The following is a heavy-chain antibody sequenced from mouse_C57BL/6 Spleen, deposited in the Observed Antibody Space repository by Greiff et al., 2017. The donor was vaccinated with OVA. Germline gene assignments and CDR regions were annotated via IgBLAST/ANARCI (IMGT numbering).Heavy chain of an antibody. CDR1: GYTFTGYW. J-gene: IGHJ3*01. CDR2: IFPGSGST. Sequence: VQLQQSGAELMKPGASVKLSCKASGYTFTGYWIDWVKQRPGHGLEWIGEIFPGSGSTNYNEKFKGKATFTADTSSNTAYMQLSSLTTEDSAIYYCAYYGSNYRFAYWGQGTLVTVSA. V-gene: IGHV1-9*01. D-gene: IGHD1-1*01. CDR3: AYYGSNYRFAY.